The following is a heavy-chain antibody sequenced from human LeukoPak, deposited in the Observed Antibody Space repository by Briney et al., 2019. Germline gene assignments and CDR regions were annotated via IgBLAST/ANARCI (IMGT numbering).Heavy chain of an antibody. CDR1: GGSISGYY. Sequence: SETLSLTCTVSGGSISGYYWSWIRQPAGQGLERIGRISTSGSTHCSPSLKSRVTMSVDTSRNQFSLNLSSVAAADTAVYYCARHVYYYGSGSYYMGRAMYYFDYWGQGTLVTVSS. CDR3: ARHVYYYGSGSYYMGRAMYYFDY. D-gene: IGHD3-10*01. CDR2: ISTSGST. V-gene: IGHV4-4*07. J-gene: IGHJ4*02.